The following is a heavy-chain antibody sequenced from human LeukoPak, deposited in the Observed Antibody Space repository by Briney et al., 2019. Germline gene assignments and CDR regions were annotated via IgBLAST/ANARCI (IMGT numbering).Heavy chain of an antibody. CDR2: ISSDGGST. CDR3: VKWRAAMAPRDYYYGTDV. Sequence: GGSLRLSCSASGFTFSTYAMHWVRQAPGKGLEYVSAISSDGGSTYYADSVKGTFTISRDNSKNTLYLQMSSLRPDDTAVYYCVKWRAAMAPRDYYYGTDVWGQGTTVTVSS. J-gene: IGHJ6*02. V-gene: IGHV3-64D*09. D-gene: IGHD6-6*01. CDR1: GFTFSTYA.